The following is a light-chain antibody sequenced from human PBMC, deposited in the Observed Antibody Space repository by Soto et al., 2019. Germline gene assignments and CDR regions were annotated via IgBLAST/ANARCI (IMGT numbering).Light chain of an antibody. CDR1: QTVVTY. J-gene: IGKJ2*01. CDR2: GAS. Sequence: DIQMTQSPSPLSASVGDRVTITCRASQTVVTYVNWYQHKPRQAPKLLIYGASTLQTGVPSRFTGAGSLRDFSLTISSLQPEDAATYFCQQSYSNPSTFGPGTIVEIK. V-gene: IGKV1-39*01. CDR3: QQSYSNPST.